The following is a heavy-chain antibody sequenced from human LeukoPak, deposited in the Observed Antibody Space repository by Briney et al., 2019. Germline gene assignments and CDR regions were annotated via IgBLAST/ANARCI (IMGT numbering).Heavy chain of an antibody. CDR1: GFSFSSYA. CDR3: VPEVRGGIFDY. J-gene: IGHJ4*02. Sequence: GGSLRLSCAVSGFSFSSYAMSWVRQAPGKGLEWVSSISSSGNNIYYADSEKGRFTISRDNSKNTLYLQMNSLRSEDTAVYYCVPEVRGGIFDYWGQGTLVTVSS. D-gene: IGHD3-10*01. V-gene: IGHV3-23*01. CDR2: ISSSGNNI.